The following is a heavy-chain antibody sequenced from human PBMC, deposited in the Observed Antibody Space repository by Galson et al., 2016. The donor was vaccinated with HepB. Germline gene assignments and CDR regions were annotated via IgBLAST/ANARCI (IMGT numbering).Heavy chain of an antibody. Sequence: CAISGDSVPSNSAAWNWIRQSPSRGLEWLGRTYYRFKWYNDYAVSVKSRIIVNPDTSKNQFSLQLNSVTPEDTAVYYCVEQRRGAPYGMDVWGQGTTVTVSS. CDR3: VEQRRGAPYGMDV. V-gene: IGHV6-1*01. CDR1: GDSVPSNSAA. J-gene: IGHJ6*02. D-gene: IGHD1/OR15-1a*01. CDR2: TYYRFKWYN.